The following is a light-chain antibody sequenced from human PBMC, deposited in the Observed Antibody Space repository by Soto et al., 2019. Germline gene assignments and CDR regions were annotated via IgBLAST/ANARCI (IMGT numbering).Light chain of an antibody. Sequence: EIGMTQSPATLSVSPGERATLSCRASQSVSSNLAWYQQKPGQAPRLLIYGASTRATGIPARFSGSGSGTEFTLTISSLQSEDFAVYYCQQRSNWPWTFGQGTKVDIK. J-gene: IGKJ1*01. V-gene: IGKV3-15*01. CDR3: QQRSNWPWT. CDR1: QSVSSN. CDR2: GAS.